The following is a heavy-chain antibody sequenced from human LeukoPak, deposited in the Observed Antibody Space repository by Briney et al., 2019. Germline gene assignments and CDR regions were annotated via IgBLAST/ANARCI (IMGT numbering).Heavy chain of an antibody. CDR2: INSDGSSI. CDR3: GRGSGVAGY. J-gene: IGHJ4*02. Sequence: PGGSLRLSCAASGFTFSRYWMHWVRQAPGKGLVWVSRINSDGSSITYADSVKGRFTISRDNAKNTLYLQMTSLRVEDTAVYYCGRGSGVAGYWGQGGLVTVSS. V-gene: IGHV3-74*03. CDR1: GFTFSRYW. D-gene: IGHD7-27*01.